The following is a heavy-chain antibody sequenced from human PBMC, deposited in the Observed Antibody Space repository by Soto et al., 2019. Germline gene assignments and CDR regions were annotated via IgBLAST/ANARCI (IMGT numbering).Heavy chain of an antibody. D-gene: IGHD1-1*01. CDR1: GFTFSSYA. Sequence: LRLSCAASGFTFSSYAMSWVRQAPWKGLEWVSSISGSGGGTYYADSVKGRFTFSRDNSKNTLYLQMNSLRAEDTAVYYCAKFGMATTKRSPPSSIDYWGEGAQVTVSX. CDR2: ISGSGGGT. J-gene: IGHJ4*02. CDR3: AKFGMATTKRSPPSSIDY. V-gene: IGHV3-23*01.